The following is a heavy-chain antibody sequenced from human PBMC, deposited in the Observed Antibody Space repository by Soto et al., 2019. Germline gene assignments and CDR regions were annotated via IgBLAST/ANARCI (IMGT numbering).Heavy chain of an antibody. CDR1: GFTFSSYS. CDR2: ISSSSSYI. V-gene: IGHV3-21*01. CDR3: ARAPSGYAFDI. D-gene: IGHD1-26*01. J-gene: IGHJ3*02. Sequence: PGGSVRLSCAASGFTFSSYSMNWVRQAPGKGLEWVSSISSSSSYIYYADSVKGRFTISRDNAKNSLYLQMNSLRAEDTAVYYCARAPSGYAFDIWGQGTRVTLXS.